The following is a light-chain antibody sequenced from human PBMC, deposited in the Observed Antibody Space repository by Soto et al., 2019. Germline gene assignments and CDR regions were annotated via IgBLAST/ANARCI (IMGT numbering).Light chain of an antibody. CDR2: GAS. CDR3: QQYGNPPPNA. CDR1: QSISSSY. V-gene: IGKV3-20*01. J-gene: IGKJ2*01. Sequence: EIVLTQSPGTLSLSPGERATLSCRASQSISSSYLAWYQQKPGQAPRVLIYGASSRATGIPDRFSGSGSGTDVTLTISRLEPEDFAVYFCQQYGNPPPNAFGQGTKVEIK.